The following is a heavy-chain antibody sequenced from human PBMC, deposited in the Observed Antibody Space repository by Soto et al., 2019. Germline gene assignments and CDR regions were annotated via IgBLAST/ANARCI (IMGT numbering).Heavy chain of an antibody. D-gene: IGHD6-19*01. CDR3: AKDLYSSGWYNRGPYNWFDP. CDR1: GFTFSSYG. CDR2: ISYDGSNK. J-gene: IGHJ5*02. V-gene: IGHV3-30*18. Sequence: PGGSLRLSCAASGFTFSSYGMHWVRQAPGKGLEWVAVISYDGSNKYYADSVKGRFTISRDNSKNTLYLQMNSLRAEDTAVYYCAKDLYSSGWYNRGPYNWFDPWGQGTLVTVSS.